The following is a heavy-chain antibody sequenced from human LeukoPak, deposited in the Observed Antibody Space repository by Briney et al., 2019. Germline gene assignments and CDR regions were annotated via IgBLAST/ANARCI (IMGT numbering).Heavy chain of an antibody. CDR3: ARELRSGNSYGSGYFDY. CDR2: ISYDGKRE. V-gene: IGHV3-30*09. J-gene: IGHJ4*02. CDR1: GFTFSYHS. D-gene: IGHD5-18*01. Sequence: PERFLRLSCVASGFTFSYHSMHWVRQAPGKGLEWVAVISYDGKREYYADSVKGRFAISRDNSRNTVYLQMNSLRAEDTAVYFCARELRSGNSYGSGYFDYWGQGAVITVSS.